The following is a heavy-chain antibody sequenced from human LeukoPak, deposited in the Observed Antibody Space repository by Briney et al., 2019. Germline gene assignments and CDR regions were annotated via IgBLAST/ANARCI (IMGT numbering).Heavy chain of an antibody. CDR3: ARDGGYEFDY. Sequence: SETLSLTCTVSGGSISSYYWSWIRQPPGKGLEWIGYIYYSGSTKYNPSLKSRVTISVDTSKNQFSLEVRSVTAADTAVYYCARDGGYEFDYWGQGTLVTVSS. CDR2: IYYSGST. CDR1: GGSISSYY. J-gene: IGHJ4*02. V-gene: IGHV4-59*01. D-gene: IGHD5-12*01.